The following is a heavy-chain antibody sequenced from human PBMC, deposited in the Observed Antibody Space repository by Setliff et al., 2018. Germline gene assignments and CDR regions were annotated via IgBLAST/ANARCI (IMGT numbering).Heavy chain of an antibody. V-gene: IGHV1-3*01. CDR3: ASILIRGVPDY. CDR2: INVGNANT. J-gene: IGHJ4*02. D-gene: IGHD3-10*01. Sequence: ASVKVSCKASGYTFSSYAMHWVRQAPGQRLEWMGWINVGNANTAYSQKFQGRVTITRDTSASTAYMELSSLRSEDTAVYYCASILIRGVPDYWGQGTLVTVSS. CDR1: GYTFSSYA.